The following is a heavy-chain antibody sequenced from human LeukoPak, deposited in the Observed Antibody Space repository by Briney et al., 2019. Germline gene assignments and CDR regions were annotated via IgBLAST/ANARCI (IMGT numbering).Heavy chain of an antibody. V-gene: IGHV3-23*01. Sequence: GGSLRLSCAASGFTFSTYAVNWVRQAPGKGLEWVSAISGSGGSTYYADSVKGRFTISRDNSKNTPYLQMNSLRAEDTAVYYCAKVGGGALDYWGQGTLVTVSS. CDR2: ISGSGGST. CDR1: GFTFSTYA. D-gene: IGHD2-21*01. J-gene: IGHJ4*02. CDR3: AKVGGGALDY.